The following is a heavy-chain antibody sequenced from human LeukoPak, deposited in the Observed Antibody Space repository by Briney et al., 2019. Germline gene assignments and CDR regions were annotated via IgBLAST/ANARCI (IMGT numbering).Heavy chain of an antibody. CDR3: ARGSRDCTNGVCYRGDLDY. V-gene: IGHV3-74*01. CDR1: GFTFSSYW. CDR2: INTDGSTT. D-gene: IGHD2-8*01. J-gene: IGHJ4*02. Sequence: GGSLRLSCVASGFTFSSYWMHWVRQAPGKGLVWVSRINTDGSTTSYADSVKGRFTISRDNSKNTLYLQMDSLRTEDTTVYYCARGSRDCTNGVCYRGDLDYWGQGTLVTVSS.